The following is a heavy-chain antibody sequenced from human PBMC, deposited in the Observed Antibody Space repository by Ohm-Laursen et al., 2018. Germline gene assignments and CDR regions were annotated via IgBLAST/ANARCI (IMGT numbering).Heavy chain of an antibody. CDR2: IKQDESEK. CDR3: ARDFRREYCSGGSCYNGLDV. Sequence: SLRLSCAASGFSFDDYAMHWVRQGPGKGLEWVANIKQDESEKLYLDSVKGRFTVSRNNPKNSLFLEMNRLRVEDTGVYYCARDFRREYCSGGSCYNGLDVWGHGTTVTVSS. J-gene: IGHJ6*02. D-gene: IGHD2-15*01. V-gene: IGHV3-7*01. CDR1: GFSFDDYA.